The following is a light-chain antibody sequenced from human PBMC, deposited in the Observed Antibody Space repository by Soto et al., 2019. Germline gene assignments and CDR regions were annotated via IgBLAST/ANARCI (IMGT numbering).Light chain of an antibody. V-gene: IGLV2-14*03. CDR2: DVS. CDR3: SSYTSVNLYV. J-gene: IGLJ1*01. Sequence: QSVLTQPASVSGSPGPSIRISCPGTRSDVGGYKHVSWYQQHPGKAPRLIIFDVSSRPSGVSHRFSGSKSGDTASLTISGLQAEDEADYYCSSYTSVNLYVFGTGTKVTVL. CDR1: RSDVGGYKH.